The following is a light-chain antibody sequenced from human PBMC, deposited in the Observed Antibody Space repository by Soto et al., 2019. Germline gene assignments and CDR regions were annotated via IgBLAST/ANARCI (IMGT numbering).Light chain of an antibody. CDR2: DVS. J-gene: IGLJ1*01. V-gene: IGLV2-14*01. CDR3: GSYASSSTLYV. Sequence: QSVLTQPASVSGSPGQSITISCTGTSSDVGGYNYVSWYQQHSGKAPKLMIYDVSNRPSGVSNRFSGSKSGNTASLTISGLQAEDEADYYCGSYASSSTLYVFGTGTKVPVL. CDR1: SSDVGGYNY.